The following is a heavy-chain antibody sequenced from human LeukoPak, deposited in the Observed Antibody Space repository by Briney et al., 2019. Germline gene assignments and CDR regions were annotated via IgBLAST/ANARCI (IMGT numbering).Heavy chain of an antibody. V-gene: IGHV4-59*01. J-gene: IGHJ3*02. CDR2: IYYSGST. CDR1: GGSISSYY. CDR3: ARDWAGVQLGSFDI. D-gene: IGHD5-18*01. Sequence: SETLSLTCTVSGGSISSYYWSWIRQPPGKGLEWIGYIYYSGSTNYNPSLKSRVTISVDTSKNQFSLKLSSVTAADTGVYYCARDWAGVQLGSFDIWGQGTMVTVSS.